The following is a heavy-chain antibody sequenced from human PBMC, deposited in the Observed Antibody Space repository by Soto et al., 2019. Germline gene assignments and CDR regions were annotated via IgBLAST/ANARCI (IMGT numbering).Heavy chain of an antibody. CDR2: IKQDGSEK. J-gene: IGHJ4*02. V-gene: IGHV3-7*03. Sequence: GGALRLSCAASGFRCNAYWMSWVRQAPGKGLEWVANIKQDGSEKYYVDSVKGRFTISRDNAKNSLDLQMNSLRAEDTAVYYCTREGYTSGCDYWGQGILVTVSS. CDR3: TREGYTSGCDY. CDR1: GFRCNAYW. D-gene: IGHD6-19*01.